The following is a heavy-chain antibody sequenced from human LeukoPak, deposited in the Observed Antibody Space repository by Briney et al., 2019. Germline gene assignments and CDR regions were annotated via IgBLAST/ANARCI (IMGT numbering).Heavy chain of an antibody. D-gene: IGHD2-2*01. CDR3: ARDSYSDIVVVPAPNWFDP. V-gene: IGHV3-74*01. CDR1: GFSFSSYW. J-gene: IGHJ5*02. CDR2: INTDGTRT. Sequence: GGSLRLSCAASGFSFSSYWMHWVRHAPGKGLVWVSHINTDGTRTSYADSVKGRFTISRDNAKNSLYLQMNSLRAEDTAVYYCARDSYSDIVVVPAPNWFDPWGQGTLVTVSS.